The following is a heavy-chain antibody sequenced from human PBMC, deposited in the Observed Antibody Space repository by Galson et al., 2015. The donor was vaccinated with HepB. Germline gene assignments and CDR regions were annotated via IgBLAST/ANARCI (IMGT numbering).Heavy chain of an antibody. Sequence: SLRLSCAASGFTFSDYYMSWVRQAPGKGLEWVSYISSSSSYTNYADSVKGRVTISRDTAKNSLYLEMNSLRAEDTAVYYCARDWRGYYGSWTRDWFDPWGQGTLVTVSS. V-gene: IGHV3-11*05. CDR1: GFTFSDYY. CDR3: ARDWRGYYGSWTRDWFDP. J-gene: IGHJ5*02. CDR2: ISSSSSYT. D-gene: IGHD3-10*01.